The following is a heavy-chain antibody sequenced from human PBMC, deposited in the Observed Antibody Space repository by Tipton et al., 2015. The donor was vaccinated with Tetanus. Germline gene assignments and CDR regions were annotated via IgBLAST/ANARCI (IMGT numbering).Heavy chain of an antibody. CDR1: GGSISSYY. V-gene: IGHV4-59*01. CDR3: ARGGGGNSSSWSEYYYYGMDV. Sequence: TLSLTCTVSGGSISSYYWSWIRQPPGKGLEWIGYIYYSGSTNYNPSLKSRVTISVDTSKNQFSLKLSSVTAADTAVYYCARGGGGNSSSWSEYYYYGMDVWGQGTTVTVSS. CDR2: IYYSGST. J-gene: IGHJ6*02. D-gene: IGHD6-13*01.